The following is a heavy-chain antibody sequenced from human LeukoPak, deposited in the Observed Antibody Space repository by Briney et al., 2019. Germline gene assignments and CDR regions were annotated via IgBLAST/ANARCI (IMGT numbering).Heavy chain of an antibody. CDR2: IYYSGST. V-gene: IGHV4-59*01. Sequence: SETLSLTCTVSGGSISSYYWSWIRQPPGKGLEWIGYIYYSGSTNYNPSLKSRVTISVDTSKNQFSLKLSSVTAADTAVYYCARAHSSSWYGVWFDPWGRGTLVTVSS. CDR3: ARAHSSSWYGVWFDP. D-gene: IGHD6-13*01. CDR1: GGSISSYY. J-gene: IGHJ5*02.